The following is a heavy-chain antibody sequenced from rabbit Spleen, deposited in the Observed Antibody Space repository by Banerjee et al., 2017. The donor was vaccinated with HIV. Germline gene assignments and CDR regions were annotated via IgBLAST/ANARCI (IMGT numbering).Heavy chain of an antibody. CDR1: GFSFSSSYW. CDR3: VRGASSSFSSYGMDL. J-gene: IGHJ3*01. D-gene: IGHD1-1*01. Sequence: QEQLVEYGGDLVKPEGSLTLTCTASGFSFSSSYWICWVRQAPGKGLEWIACIYVGTNGRTYCTSWAKGRFTISKTSSTTVTLQMTSLTVADTATYFCVRGASSSFSSYGMDLWGQGTLVTVS. CDR2: IYVGTNGRT. V-gene: IGHV1S45*01.